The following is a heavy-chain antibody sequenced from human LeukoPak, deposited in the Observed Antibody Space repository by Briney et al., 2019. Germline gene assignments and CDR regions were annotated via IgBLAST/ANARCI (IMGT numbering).Heavy chain of an antibody. V-gene: IGHV3-21*04. J-gene: IGHJ4*02. CDR2: ISSSSRYI. CDR1: GFTFSSYS. D-gene: IGHD2-15*01. CDR3: TVNYCSGGSCYML. Sequence: GGSLRLSCAASGFTFSSYSMTWVRQAPGKGLEWVSSISSSSRYIYYADSMKGRFTISRDNAKNSLFLQMNSLRAEDTAVYYCTVNYCSGGSCYMLWGQGTLVTVSS.